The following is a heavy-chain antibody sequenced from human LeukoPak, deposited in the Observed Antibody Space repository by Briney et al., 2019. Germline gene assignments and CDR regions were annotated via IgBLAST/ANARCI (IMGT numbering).Heavy chain of an antibody. CDR3: ARGRGYSGYDRPAGFDY. J-gene: IGHJ4*02. Sequence: PSETLSLTCAVYGGSFSGYYWSWIRPPPGKGLEWLGEINHSGSTYYNPSLKSRVTISVDTSKNQFSLKLSSVTAADTAVYYCARGRGYSGYDRPAGFDYWGQGTLVTVSS. CDR2: INHSGST. D-gene: IGHD5-12*01. CDR1: GGSFSGYY. V-gene: IGHV4-34*01.